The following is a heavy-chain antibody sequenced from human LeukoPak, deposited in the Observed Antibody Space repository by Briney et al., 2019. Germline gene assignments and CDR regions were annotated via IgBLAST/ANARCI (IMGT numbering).Heavy chain of an antibody. CDR2: IYYSGST. D-gene: IGHD6-13*01. CDR3: ARHRGSSTWYPLNY. J-gene: IGHJ4*02. Sequence: KPSETLSLTCTVSGASISSTSYYWGWIRQPPGKGLEWIGNIYYSGSTYYNPSLKSRVTISIDTSKNQFSLKLSSVTAADTAVYDCARHRGSSTWYPLNYWGQGTLVTVSS. CDR1: GASISSTSYY. V-gene: IGHV4-39*01.